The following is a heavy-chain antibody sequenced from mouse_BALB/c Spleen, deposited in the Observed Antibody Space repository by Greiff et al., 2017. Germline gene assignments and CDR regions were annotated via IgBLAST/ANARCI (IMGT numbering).Heavy chain of an antibody. CDR3: ARDPLGRNAMDY. D-gene: IGHD4-1*01. J-gene: IGHJ4*01. CDR1: GFTFSSYG. CDR2: INSNGGST. Sequence: EVQLVESGGGLVQPGGSLKLSCAASGFTFSSYGMSWVRQTPDKRLELVATINSNGGSTYYPDSVKGRFTISRDNAKNTLYLQMSSLKSEDTAMYYCARDPLGRNAMDYWGQGTSVTVSS. V-gene: IGHV5-6-3*01.